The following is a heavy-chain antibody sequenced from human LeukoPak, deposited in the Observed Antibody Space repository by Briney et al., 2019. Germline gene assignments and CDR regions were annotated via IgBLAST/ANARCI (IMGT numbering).Heavy chain of an antibody. V-gene: IGHV1-2*02. J-gene: IGHJ4*02. D-gene: IGHD6-13*01. CDR3: AKAHWQQLVSWYFDY. Sequence: ASVKVSCKASGYTFTGYYMHWVRQAPGQGLEWMGWINPNNGGTNYAKKFQGRVTMTRDTSISTAYMELNSLRAEDTAVYYCAKAHWQQLVSWYFDYWGQGTLVTVSS. CDR2: INPNNGGT. CDR1: GYTFTGYY.